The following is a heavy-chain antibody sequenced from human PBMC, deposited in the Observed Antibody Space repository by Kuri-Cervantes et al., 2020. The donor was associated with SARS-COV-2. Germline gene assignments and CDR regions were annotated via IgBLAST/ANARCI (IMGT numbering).Heavy chain of an antibody. J-gene: IGHJ4*02. V-gene: IGHV4-59*08. D-gene: IGHD6-19*01. CDR3: ARQGSSGWYLGY. Sequence: ESLKISCSVSGVSISSYYWSWIRQPPGKGLEWIGYIYYSGSTNYNPSLKSRVTISVDTSKNQFSLKLSSVTAADTAVYYCARQGSSGWYLGYWGQGTLVTVSS. CDR1: GVSISSYY. CDR2: IYYSGST.